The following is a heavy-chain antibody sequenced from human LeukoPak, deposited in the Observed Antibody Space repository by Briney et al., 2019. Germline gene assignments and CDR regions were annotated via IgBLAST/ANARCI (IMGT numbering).Heavy chain of an antibody. CDR3: ARDKAGTVTTDAVYYYYMDV. CDR1: GFTFSSYE. D-gene: IGHD4-17*01. CDR2: ISSSGSTI. Sequence: GGSLRLSCAASGFTFSSYEMNWVRQAPGKGLEWVSYISSSGSTIYYADSVKGRFTISRDNAKNSLYLQMNSLRAEDTAVYYCARDKAGTVTTDAVYYYYMDVWGKGTTVTVSS. J-gene: IGHJ6*03. V-gene: IGHV3-48*03.